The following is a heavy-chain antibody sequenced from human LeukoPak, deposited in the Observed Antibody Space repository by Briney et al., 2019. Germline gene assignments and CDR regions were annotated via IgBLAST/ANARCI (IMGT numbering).Heavy chain of an antibody. V-gene: IGHV4-34*01. CDR1: GGSFSGYY. Sequence: SETLSLTCAVYGGSFSGYYWSWIRQPPGKGLEWIGEINHSGSTNYNPSLKSRVTISVDTSKNQFSLKLSSVTAADTAVYYCARGRVGYFYWGQGTLVTVSS. D-gene: IGHD2-15*01. J-gene: IGHJ4*02. CDR3: ARGRVGYFY. CDR2: INHSGST.